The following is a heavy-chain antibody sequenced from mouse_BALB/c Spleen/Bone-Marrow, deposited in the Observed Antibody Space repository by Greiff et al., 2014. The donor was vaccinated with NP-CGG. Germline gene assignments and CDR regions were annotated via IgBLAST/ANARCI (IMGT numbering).Heavy chain of an antibody. V-gene: IGHV1S81*02. D-gene: IGHD1-2*01. Sequence: GAELVKPGASVKLSCKAFGYTFTSYWMHWVKQRPGQGLEWIGEINPSNGRTNYNEKFKSKATLTVDKSSSTAYMQLSSLTSEDSAVYYCARYATAAYWFAYWGQGTLVTVSA. CDR2: INPSNGRT. CDR3: ARYATAAYWFAY. CDR1: GYTFTSYW. J-gene: IGHJ3*01.